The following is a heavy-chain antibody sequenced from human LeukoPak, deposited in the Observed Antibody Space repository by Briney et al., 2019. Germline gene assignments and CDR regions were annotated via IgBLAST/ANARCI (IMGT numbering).Heavy chain of an antibody. J-gene: IGHJ3*02. Sequence: PGGSLRLSCAASGFTFDDYSMHWVRQVPGKGLEWVSIISWDDNTEYYADSVKGRFTISRDNSKTSLYLQMNSLRTEDTALYYRGKGPRRCTGCDGFDILGQGTMVTVSS. V-gene: IGHV3-43*01. CDR1: GFTFDDYS. CDR3: GKGPRRCTGCDGFDI. CDR2: ISWDDNTE. D-gene: IGHD1-14*01.